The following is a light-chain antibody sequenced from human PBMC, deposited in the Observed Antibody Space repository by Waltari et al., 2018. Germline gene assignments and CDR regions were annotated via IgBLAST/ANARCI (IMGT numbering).Light chain of an antibody. CDR1: SSDVGSYNL. Sequence: QSALTQPASVSGSPGQSITISCTGTSSDVGSYNLVSWYQQRPGKAPKLMIYEGSKRPSGVSNRFSGSKSGNTASLTISGLQAEDEADYYCCSYAGSSTFAFGGGTKLTVL. V-gene: IGLV2-23*03. J-gene: IGLJ2*01. CDR3: CSYAGSSTFA. CDR2: EGS.